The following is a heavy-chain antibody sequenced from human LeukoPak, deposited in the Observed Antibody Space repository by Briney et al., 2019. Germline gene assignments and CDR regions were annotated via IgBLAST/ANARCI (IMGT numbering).Heavy chain of an antibody. V-gene: IGHV7-4-1*02. CDR2: INTNTGNP. CDR1: GYTFTSYA. Sequence: ASVKVSCTASGYTFTSYAMNWVRQAPGQGLEWMGWINTNTGNPTYAQGFTGRFVFSLDTSVSTAYLQISSLKAEDTAVYYCARGRTTVTAPDFDYWGQGTLVTVSS. J-gene: IGHJ4*02. D-gene: IGHD4-17*01. CDR3: ARGRTTVTAPDFDY.